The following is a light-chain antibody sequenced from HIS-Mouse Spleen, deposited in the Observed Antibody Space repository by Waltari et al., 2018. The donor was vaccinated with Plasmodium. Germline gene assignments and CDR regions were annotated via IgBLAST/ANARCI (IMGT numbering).Light chain of an antibody. CDR1: SNSVGSSNL. Sequence: QSALTQPASVSGSPVQSVPLSCTGTSNSVGSSNLVSGYQQPPGKARRLMIYEGSRRPSGVSNRFSGSKSGNTASLTISGLQAEDDADYYCCSYAGSSTNWVFGGGTKLTVL. CDR3: CSYAGSSTNWV. J-gene: IGLJ3*02. V-gene: IGLV2-23*01. CDR2: EGS.